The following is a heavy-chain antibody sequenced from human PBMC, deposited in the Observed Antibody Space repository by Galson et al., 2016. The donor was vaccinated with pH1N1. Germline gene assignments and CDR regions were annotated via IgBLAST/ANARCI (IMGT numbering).Heavy chain of an antibody. Sequence: SLRLSCAASGFTFNQFWMTWVRQAPGKGLEWVSTISSSGGTTYYADFVKGRFTISRDNSKNTLFVQMNSLRAEDTAVYYRAISHINYFDTSGSSFPNDYWGQGTLVIVSS. CDR2: ISSSGGTT. CDR3: AISHINYFDTSGSSFPNDY. CDR1: GFTFNQFW. V-gene: IGHV3-23*01. J-gene: IGHJ4*02. D-gene: IGHD3-22*01.